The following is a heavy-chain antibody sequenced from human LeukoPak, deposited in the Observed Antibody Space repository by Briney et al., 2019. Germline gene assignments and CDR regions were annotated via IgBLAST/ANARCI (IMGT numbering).Heavy chain of an antibody. CDR1: GFTFSSYA. CDR3: AKEKSRGSYSDY. J-gene: IGHJ4*02. CDR2: ISGRGGST. V-gene: IGHV3-23*01. D-gene: IGHD1-26*01. Sequence: GGSLRLSCAASGFTFSSYAMSGVRDAPGEGLEWVSSISGRGGSTYYADSVKGRFTISRDNSKNTLYLQMNSLRAEDTAVYYCAKEKSRGSYSDYWGQGTLVTVSS.